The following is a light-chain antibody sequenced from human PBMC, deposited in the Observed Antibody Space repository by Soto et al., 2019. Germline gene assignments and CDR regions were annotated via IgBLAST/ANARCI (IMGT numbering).Light chain of an antibody. V-gene: IGKV1-5*03. CDR2: KAS. CDR1: QSISVW. CDR3: QQYKSYSPT. J-gene: IGKJ1*01. Sequence: DIQMTQSPSTLSASVGDIVTITCRVSQSISVWLAWYQQKAWKAPNLLIYKASSLESGVPSRFSGSGSETDFTLTISGLQPCGSATYYGQQYKSYSPTVGQGTKVEVK.